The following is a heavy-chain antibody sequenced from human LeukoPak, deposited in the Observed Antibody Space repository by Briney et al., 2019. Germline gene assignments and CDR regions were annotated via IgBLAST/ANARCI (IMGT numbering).Heavy chain of an antibody. CDR1: GYTLTSYG. J-gene: IGHJ4*02. D-gene: IGHD3-9*01. CDR3: ARVGDILTGYPYYFDY. CDR2: ISAYNGKT. Sequence: GASVKVSCKASGYTLTSYGISWVRQAPGQGLEWMGWISAYNGKTNYAQKLQGRVTMTTDTSTSTAYMELRSLRSDDMAVYYCARVGDILTGYPYYFDYWGQGTLVTVSS. V-gene: IGHV1-18*03.